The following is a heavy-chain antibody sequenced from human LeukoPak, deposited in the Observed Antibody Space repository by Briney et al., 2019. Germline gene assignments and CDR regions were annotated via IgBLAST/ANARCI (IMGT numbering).Heavy chain of an antibody. Sequence: ASVKVSCKASGYTFTSYGISWVRQAPGQGLGWMGWISAYNGNTNYAQKLQGRVTMTTDTSTSTAYVELRSLRSDDTAVYYCARSRTRYARDAFDIWGQGTMVTVSS. CDR1: GYTFTSYG. V-gene: IGHV1-18*01. J-gene: IGHJ3*02. D-gene: IGHD5-12*01. CDR3: ARSRTRYARDAFDI. CDR2: ISAYNGNT.